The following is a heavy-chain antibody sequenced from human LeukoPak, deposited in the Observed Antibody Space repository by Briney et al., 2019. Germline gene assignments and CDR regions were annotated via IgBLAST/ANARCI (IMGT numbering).Heavy chain of an antibody. CDR1: GYTFTGYY. V-gene: IGHV1-2*06. D-gene: IGHD1-26*01. Sequence: GASVKVSCKASGYTFTGYYMHWVRQAPGQGLEWMGRINPNSGGTNYAQKFQGRVTMTRDTSISTAYMELSRLRSDDTAVYYCAREMVGATAWFDPWGQGTLVTVSS. CDR2: INPNSGGT. J-gene: IGHJ5*02. CDR3: AREMVGATAWFDP.